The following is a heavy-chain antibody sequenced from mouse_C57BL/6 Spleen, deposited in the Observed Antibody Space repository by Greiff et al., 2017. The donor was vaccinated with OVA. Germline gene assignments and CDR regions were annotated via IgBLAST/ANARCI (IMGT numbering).Heavy chain of an antibody. J-gene: IGHJ4*01. V-gene: IGHV5-16*01. CDR3: ARGNWDEVYAMDY. Sequence: DVKLVESEGGLVQPGSSMKLSCTASGFTFSDYYMAWVRQVPEKGLEWVANINYDGSSTYYLDSLKSRFIISRDNAKNILYLQMSSLKSEDTATYYCARGNWDEVYAMDYWGQGTSVTVSS. CDR2: INYDGSST. D-gene: IGHD4-1*01. CDR1: GFTFSDYY.